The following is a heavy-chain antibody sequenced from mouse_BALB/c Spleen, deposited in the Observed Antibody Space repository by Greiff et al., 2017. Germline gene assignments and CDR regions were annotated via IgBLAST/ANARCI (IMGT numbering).Heavy chain of an antibody. Sequence: VQLVESGPGLVAPSQSLSITCTVSGFSLTGYGVNWVRQPPGKGLEWLGMIWGDGSTDYNSALKSRLSISKDNSKSQVFLKMNSLQTDDTARYYCARDSLPATMITTSGRDFDVWGAGTTVTVSS. J-gene: IGHJ1*01. D-gene: IGHD2-4*01. CDR3: ARDSLPATMITTSGRDFDV. V-gene: IGHV2-6-7*01. CDR2: IWGDGST. CDR1: GFSLTGYG.